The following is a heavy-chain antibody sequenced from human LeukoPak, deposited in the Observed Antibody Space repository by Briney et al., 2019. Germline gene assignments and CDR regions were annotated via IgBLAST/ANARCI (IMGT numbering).Heavy chain of an antibody. V-gene: IGHV4-61*02. Sequence: SETLSLTCTVSGGSISSGSYYWSWIRQPAGKGLEWIGRIYTSGSTNYNPSLKSRVTISVDTSKNQFSLKLSSVTAADTAVCYCARNYDSSFDIWGQGTMVTVSS. CDR1: GGSISSGSYY. CDR2: IYTSGST. J-gene: IGHJ3*02. CDR3: ARNYDSSFDI. D-gene: IGHD3-22*01.